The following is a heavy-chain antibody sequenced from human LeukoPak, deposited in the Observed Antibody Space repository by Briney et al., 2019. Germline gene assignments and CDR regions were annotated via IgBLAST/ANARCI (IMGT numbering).Heavy chain of an antibody. CDR1: GYTFTGYY. V-gene: IGHV1-69*13. D-gene: IGHD2-21*01. J-gene: IGHJ3*02. CDR3: ARGWQLGGDLGDAFDI. Sequence: GASVKVSFKASGYTFTGYYMHWVRQAPGQGLEWMGGIIPIFGTTNYAQKFQGRVTITADESTSTAYMELSSLRSEDTAVYYCARGWQLGGDLGDAFDIWGQGTMVTVSS. CDR2: IIPIFGTT.